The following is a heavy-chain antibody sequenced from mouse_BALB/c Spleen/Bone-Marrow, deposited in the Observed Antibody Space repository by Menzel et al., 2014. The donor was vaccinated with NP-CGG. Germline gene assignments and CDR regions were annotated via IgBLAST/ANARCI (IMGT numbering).Heavy chain of an antibody. CDR2: INTNGGNT. CDR1: GYTFSSYG. Sequence: EVKLMESGGDLVQPGGSLKLSCAASGYTFSSYGMSWVRQTPDKRLEWVGTINTNGGNTYYPDSVKDRFTISRDNAKNTLYLQMSSPKSEDTAMYYCARGLDYWGQGTTLTVSS. J-gene: IGHJ2*01. V-gene: IGHV5-6-3*01. CDR3: ARGLDY.